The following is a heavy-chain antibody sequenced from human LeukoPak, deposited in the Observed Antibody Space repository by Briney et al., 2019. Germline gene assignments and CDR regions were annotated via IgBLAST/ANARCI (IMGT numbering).Heavy chain of an antibody. CDR3: AIENLDSGPPGSAAFDL. CDR1: GFPFTSYG. Sequence: GGSLRLSXVASGFPFTSYGIHWVRQAPGKGLEWVAIIHNNGRNIHYADSVRGRFTISRDISENIVYLQMNNLGVEDTATYYCAIENLDSGPPGSAAFDLWGQGTMVTVSS. J-gene: IGHJ3*01. CDR2: IHNNGRNI. D-gene: IGHD2-15*01. V-gene: IGHV3-30*02.